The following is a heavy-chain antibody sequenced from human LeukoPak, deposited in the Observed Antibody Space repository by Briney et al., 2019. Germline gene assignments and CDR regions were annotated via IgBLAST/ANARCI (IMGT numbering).Heavy chain of an antibody. D-gene: IGHD3-22*01. CDR2: ISGSGGST. J-gene: IGHJ4*02. CDR3: AKDGGINDSSGYGLDY. V-gene: IGHV3-23*01. Sequence: GGSLRLSCAASGFTLSSYAMSWVRQAPGKGLEWVSAISGSGGSTYYADSVKGRFTISRDNSKNTLYLQMNSLRAEDTAVYYCAKDGGINDSSGYGLDYWGQGTLVTVSS. CDR1: GFTLSSYA.